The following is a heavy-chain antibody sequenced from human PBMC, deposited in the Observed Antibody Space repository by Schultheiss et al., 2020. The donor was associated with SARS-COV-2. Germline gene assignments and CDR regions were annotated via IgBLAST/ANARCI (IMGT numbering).Heavy chain of an antibody. CDR2: ISSSSSYI. V-gene: IGHV3-21*01. J-gene: IGHJ6*02. D-gene: IGHD4-17*01. CDR1: GFTFSSYS. CDR3: ARGIMTTVTTRNYYGMDV. Sequence: GGSLRLSCAASGFTFSSYSMNWVRQAPGKGLEWVSSISSSSSYIYYADSVKGRFTISRDNSKNTLYLQMNSLRAEDTAVYYCARGIMTTVTTRNYYGMDVWGQGTTVTVSS.